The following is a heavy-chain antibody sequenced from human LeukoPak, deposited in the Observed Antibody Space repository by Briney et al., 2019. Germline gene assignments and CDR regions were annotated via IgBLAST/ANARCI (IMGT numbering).Heavy chain of an antibody. J-gene: IGHJ3*02. Sequence: ASGKVSCKASGYTFTSYGISWVRQAPGQGLEWMGWISAYNGNTNYAQKLQGRVTMTTDTSTSTAYMELRSLRSDDTAVYYCARGLDLWYSSGWPEGHVAFDIWGQGTMVTVS. D-gene: IGHD6-19*01. V-gene: IGHV1-18*01. CDR1: GYTFTSYG. CDR2: ISAYNGNT. CDR3: ARGLDLWYSSGWPEGHVAFDI.